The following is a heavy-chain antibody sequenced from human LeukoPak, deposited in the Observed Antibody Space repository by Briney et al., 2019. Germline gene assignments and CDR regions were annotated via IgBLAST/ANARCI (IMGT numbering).Heavy chain of an antibody. Sequence: SETLSLTCTVSGGSISSSSYYWGWIRQPPGKGLEWIGSIYYSGSTYYNPSLKSRVTISVDTSKNQFSLKLSSVTAADTAVYYCARDGESIAVAGFFDYWGQGTLVTVSS. V-gene: IGHV4-39*07. D-gene: IGHD6-19*01. J-gene: IGHJ4*02. CDR1: GGSISSSSYY. CDR3: ARDGESIAVAGFFDY. CDR2: IYYSGST.